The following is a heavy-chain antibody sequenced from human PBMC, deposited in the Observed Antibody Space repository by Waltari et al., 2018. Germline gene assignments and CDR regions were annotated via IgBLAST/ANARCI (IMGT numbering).Heavy chain of an antibody. CDR3: AGDRAIGLFFDY. CDR1: GDSISGNYW. J-gene: IGHJ4*02. V-gene: IGHV4-4*02. CDR2: VHHSGKT. D-gene: IGHD2-2*01. Sequence: QVQLQESGQGLVKPSGTLSLTCAVSGDSISGNYWWSWVRQSPEKGLEWIGQVHHSGKTRYKPSLQSRVTISLDKPKNQFSLNLNSVTAADTAVYYCAGDRAIGLFFDYWGRGTLVTVSS.